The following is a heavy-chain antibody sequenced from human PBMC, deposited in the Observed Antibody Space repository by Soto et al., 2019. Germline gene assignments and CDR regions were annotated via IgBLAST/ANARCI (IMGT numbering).Heavy chain of an antibody. V-gene: IGHV1-3*01. CDR2: INAGNGNT. J-gene: IGHJ5*02. CDR3: ARDLERISMVRGVITSWHNWFDP. CDR1: GYTFISYA. D-gene: IGHD3-10*01. Sequence: QVQLVQSGAEVKKPGASVKVSCKASGYTFISYAMHWVRQAPGQRLEWMGWINAGNGNTKYSQKFQGRVTVTRDTSASTAYMELSSLRSEDTAVYYCARDLERISMVRGVITSWHNWFDPWGQGTLVTVSS.